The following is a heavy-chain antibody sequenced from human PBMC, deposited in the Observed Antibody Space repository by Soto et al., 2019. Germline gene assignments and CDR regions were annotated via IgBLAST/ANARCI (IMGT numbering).Heavy chain of an antibody. Sequence: QVQLVESGAEVKRPGSSVKVSCKTSGDTFSFYSINWVRQAPGLGLEWMGRVNPILSMSNYAQRFQGRVTVTADKSTSTAYMELRSLRSEDTAIYYCVSSYGSGYRAFDYWGQGALVTVSS. CDR2: VNPILSMS. J-gene: IGHJ4*02. V-gene: IGHV1-69*02. CDR3: VSSYGSGYRAFDY. CDR1: GDTFSFYS. D-gene: IGHD3-10*01.